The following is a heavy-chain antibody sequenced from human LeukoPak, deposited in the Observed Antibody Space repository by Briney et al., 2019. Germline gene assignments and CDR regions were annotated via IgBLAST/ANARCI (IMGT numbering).Heavy chain of an antibody. D-gene: IGHD3-22*01. CDR1: GFSFSRYA. CDR3: ARAPSGSSRGHYRDY. Sequence: GGSLRVSCEASGFSFSRYAMSWLRQAPGKGLEWVSSVSESGTNTYYADSVKGRFTISRDNSKNTLFLQMNSLRAEDTAVYYCARAPSGSSRGHYRDYWGQGTLVTVSS. V-gene: IGHV3-23*01. CDR2: VSESGTNT. J-gene: IGHJ4*02.